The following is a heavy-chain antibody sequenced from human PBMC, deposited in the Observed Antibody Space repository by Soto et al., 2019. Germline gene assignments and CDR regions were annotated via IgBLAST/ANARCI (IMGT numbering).Heavy chain of an antibody. J-gene: IGHJ4*02. CDR3: ARRVGGHDSLDS. CDR2: IIPLLGTA. Sequence: QVQLVQSGAEVKKPGSSVKVSCKASGGTFNNHAASWVWQAPGLGLEWLGGIIPLLGTASYAQKFQGRVTITADESTSTAYMELASLRPEDTAVYYCARRVGGHDSLDSWGQGTLVTVSS. D-gene: IGHD5-12*01. V-gene: IGHV1-69*01. CDR1: GGTFNNHA.